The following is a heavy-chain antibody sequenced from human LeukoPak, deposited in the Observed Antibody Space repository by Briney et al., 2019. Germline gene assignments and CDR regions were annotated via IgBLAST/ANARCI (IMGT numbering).Heavy chain of an antibody. CDR1: GFTFSSYA. V-gene: IGHV3-23*01. J-gene: IGHJ4*02. D-gene: IGHD3-3*01. CDR2: ISGSGGST. CDR3: ARGALTTFGVGPDY. Sequence: QTGGSLRLSCAASGFTFSSYAMSWVRQAPGKGLEWVSAISGSGGSTYYADSVKGRFTISRDNSKNTLYLQMNSLRAEDTAVYYCARGALTTFGVGPDYWGQGTLVTVSS.